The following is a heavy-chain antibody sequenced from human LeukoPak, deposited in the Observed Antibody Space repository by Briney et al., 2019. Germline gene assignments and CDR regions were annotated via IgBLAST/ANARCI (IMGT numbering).Heavy chain of an antibody. Sequence: PGGSLRLSCAASGFTFSSYAMSWVRQAPGKGLEWVSSISSSSSYIYFADSVKGRFTISRDNAKNSLYLQMNSLRAEDTAVYYCARGGIVATIGNYSDYWGQGTLVTVSS. CDR1: GFTFSSYA. CDR2: ISSSSSYI. CDR3: ARGGIVATIGNYSDY. V-gene: IGHV3-21*01. J-gene: IGHJ4*02. D-gene: IGHD5-12*01.